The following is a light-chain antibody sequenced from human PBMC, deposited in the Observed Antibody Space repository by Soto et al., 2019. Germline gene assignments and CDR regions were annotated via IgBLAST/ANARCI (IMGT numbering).Light chain of an antibody. V-gene: IGLV1-47*01. CDR1: RSNIGTNS. CDR2: KNN. J-gene: IGLJ3*02. Sequence: QSVLTQPPSASATPGQRVIISCSGSRSNIGTNSVYWYQQFPGTAPRLLIYKNNQRLSGVPDRFSGSKSGTSASLAISGLRPEDEADYFCAAWDDTLRGEVMFGGGTKLTVL. CDR3: AAWDDTLRGEVM.